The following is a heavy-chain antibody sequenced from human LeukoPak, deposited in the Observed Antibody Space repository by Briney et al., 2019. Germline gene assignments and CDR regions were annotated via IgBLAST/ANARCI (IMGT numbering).Heavy chain of an antibody. Sequence: SVKVSCKASGGTFSSYAISWVRQAPGQGLEWMGRIIPILGIANYAQKFQGRVTITADKSTSTAYMELSSLRSEDTAVYYRARDLGWELPDAFDIWGQGTMVTVSS. CDR1: GGTFSSYA. CDR3: ARDLGWELPDAFDI. CDR2: IIPILGIA. D-gene: IGHD1-26*01. J-gene: IGHJ3*02. V-gene: IGHV1-69*04.